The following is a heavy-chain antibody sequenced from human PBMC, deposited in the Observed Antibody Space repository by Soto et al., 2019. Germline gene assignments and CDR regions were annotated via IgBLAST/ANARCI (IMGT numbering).Heavy chain of an antibody. V-gene: IGHV3-7*03. CDR2: IKQDGSEK. Sequence: EVQLVESGGGLVQPGGSLRLSCAASGFTFSSYWMSWVRQAPGKGLEWVANIKQDGSEKYYVDSVKGRFTISRDNAKNSPYLPMDSLGAEDKAVYYCARSGGGDSYGYGMDVWGQGTTVTVSS. J-gene: IGHJ6*02. CDR3: ARSGGGDSYGYGMDV. CDR1: GFTFSSYW. D-gene: IGHD5-18*01.